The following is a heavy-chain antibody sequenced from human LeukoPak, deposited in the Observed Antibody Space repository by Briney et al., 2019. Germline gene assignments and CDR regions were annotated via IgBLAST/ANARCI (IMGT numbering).Heavy chain of an antibody. Sequence: SETLSLTCTVPGGSISSYYWSWIRQPPGKGLEWIGYIYYSGSTNYNPSLKSRVTISVDTSKNQFSLKLGSVTAADTAVYYCARVVGLRWYYYGMDVWGQGTTVTVSS. CDR1: GGSISSYY. CDR3: ARVVGLRWYYYGMDV. J-gene: IGHJ6*02. D-gene: IGHD4-23*01. CDR2: IYYSGST. V-gene: IGHV4-59*01.